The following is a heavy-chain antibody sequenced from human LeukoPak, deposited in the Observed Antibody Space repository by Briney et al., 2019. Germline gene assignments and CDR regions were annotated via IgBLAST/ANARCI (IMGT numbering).Heavy chain of an antibody. D-gene: IGHD3-22*01. CDR1: GGSISSGSYY. CDR2: IYTSGST. V-gene: IGHV4-61*02. CDR3: ARGGDTSGYYYFEYFHH. Sequence: SETLSLTCTVSGGSISSGSYYWSWIRQPAGKGQEWIGRIYTSGSTNYNPSLKSRVTISVDTSKNHFSLKLSSVTAADTAVYYCARGGDTSGYYYFEYFHHWGQGTLVAVSS. J-gene: IGHJ1*01.